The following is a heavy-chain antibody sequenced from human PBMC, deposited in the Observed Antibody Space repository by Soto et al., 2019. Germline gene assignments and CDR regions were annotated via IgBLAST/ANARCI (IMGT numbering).Heavy chain of an antibody. V-gene: IGHV4-31*03. CDR2: IYYSGST. J-gene: IGHJ4*02. CDR1: GGSISSGGYY. Sequence: SETLSLTCTVSGGSISSGGYYRSWIRQHPGKGLEWIGYIYYSGSTYYNPSLKSRVTISVDTSKNQFSLKLSSVTAADTAVYYCARVRITMIVVFDYWGQGTLVTVSS. D-gene: IGHD3-22*01. CDR3: ARVRITMIVVFDY.